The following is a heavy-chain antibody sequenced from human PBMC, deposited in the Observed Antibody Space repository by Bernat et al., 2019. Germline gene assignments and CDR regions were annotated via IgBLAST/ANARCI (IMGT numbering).Heavy chain of an antibody. J-gene: IGHJ4*02. CDR3: AREWHGSSSYYYPEDYFDY. Sequence: QVQLVQSGAEVKKPGASVKVSCKASGYTFTSYYMHWVRQAPGQGLEWMGIINPSGGSTSYAQKFQGRVSMTSNTSTSTVYMELSSLRSEDTAVYYCAREWHGSSSYYYPEDYFDYWGQGTLVTVSS. D-gene: IGHD3-22*01. CDR1: GYTFTSYY. CDR2: INPSGGST. V-gene: IGHV1-46*03.